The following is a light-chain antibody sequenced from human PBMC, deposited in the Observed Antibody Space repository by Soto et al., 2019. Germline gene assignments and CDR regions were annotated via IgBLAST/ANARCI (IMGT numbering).Light chain of an antibody. V-gene: IGKV1-5*03. CDR3: QQYSSYPYT. CDR2: KAS. CDR1: QSISSW. J-gene: IGKJ2*01. Sequence: DIQMTQSPSTLSASVGDRVTITCRASQSISSWLAWYQQKPGKAPKLLIYKASSLESGVPSRFSGSGSGTEFTLTISSLQPDDFATYYCQQYSSYPYTFGQGTQLE.